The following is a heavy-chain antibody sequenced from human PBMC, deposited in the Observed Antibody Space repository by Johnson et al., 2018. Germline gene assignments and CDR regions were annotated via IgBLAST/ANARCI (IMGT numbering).Heavy chain of an antibody. CDR2: ISYDGSNK. CDR1: GFTFSSYG. J-gene: IGHJ4*02. CDR3: TKGGDSSGYHNYFDY. Sequence: QVQLLESGGGVVQPGRSLRLSCAASGFTFSSYGMHWVRQAPGKGLEWVAVISYDGSNKYYADSVKGRFTISRDNSKNTLYLQMNSLRAEDTAVYYCTKGGDSSGYHNYFDYWGQGTLVTVSS. V-gene: IGHV3-30*18. D-gene: IGHD3-22*01.